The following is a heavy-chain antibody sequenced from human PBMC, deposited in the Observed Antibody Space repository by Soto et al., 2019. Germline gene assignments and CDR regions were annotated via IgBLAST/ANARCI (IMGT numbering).Heavy chain of an antibody. V-gene: IGHV4-4*07. CDR1: GGSISSYY. CDR3: ARDGSSSWYYNWFDP. D-gene: IGHD6-13*01. J-gene: IGHJ5*02. Sequence: QVQLQESGPGLVKPSETLSLTCTVSGGSISSYYWSWIRQPAGKGLEWIGRIYTSGSTNYNPSLKSRVTMSVDTSKNQFSLKLSSVTAADTAVYYCARDGSSSWYYNWFDPWGQGTLVTVSS. CDR2: IYTSGST.